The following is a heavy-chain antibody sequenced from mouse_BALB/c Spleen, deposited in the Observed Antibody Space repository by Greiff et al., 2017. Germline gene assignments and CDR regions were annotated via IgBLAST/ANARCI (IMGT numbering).Heavy chain of an antibody. CDR1: GFTFSSYG. V-gene: IGHV5-6*01. CDR2: ISSGGSYT. Sequence: VQLQQSGGDLVKPGGSLKLSCAASGFTFSSYGMSWVRQTPDKRLEWVATISSGGSYTYYPDSVKGRFTISRDNAKNTLYLQMSSLKSEDTAMYYCARHGNYAWFAYWGQGTLVTVSA. D-gene: IGHD2-1*01. CDR3: ARHGNYAWFAY. J-gene: IGHJ3*01.